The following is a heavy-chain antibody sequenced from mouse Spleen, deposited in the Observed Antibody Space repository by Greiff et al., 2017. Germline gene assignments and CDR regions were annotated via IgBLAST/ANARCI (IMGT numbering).Heavy chain of an antibody. J-gene: IGHJ3*01. D-gene: IGHD2-2*01. Sequence: QVQLQQPGAELVKPGASVKMSCKASGYTFTSYWITWVKQRPGQGLEWIGDIYPGSGSTNYNEKFKSKATLTVDTSSSTAYMQLSSLTSEDSAVYYCARWAYGYELGTWFAYWGQGTLVTVSA. CDR1: GYTFTSYW. V-gene: IGHV1-55*01. CDR3: ARWAYGYELGTWFAY. CDR2: IYPGSGST.